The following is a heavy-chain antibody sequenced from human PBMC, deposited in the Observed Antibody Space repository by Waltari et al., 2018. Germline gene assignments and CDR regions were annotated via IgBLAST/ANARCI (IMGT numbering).Heavy chain of an antibody. Sequence: EVQLVESGGGVARPGGSLRLSWSASGFTLVVLGIRWVRQVPGKGLEWVSGSSWNGALRGFADSVKGRFTISRDNAKNSLYLQMNSLRADDTALYRCVRDWFRGDYFYGMDVWGQGTRVTVSS. CDR3: VRDWFRGDYFYGMDV. J-gene: IGHJ6*02. CDR2: SSWNGALR. CDR1: GFTLVVLG. D-gene: IGHD4-17*01. V-gene: IGHV3-20*01.